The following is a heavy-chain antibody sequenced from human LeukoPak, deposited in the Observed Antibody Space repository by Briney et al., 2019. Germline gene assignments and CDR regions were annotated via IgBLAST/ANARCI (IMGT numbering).Heavy chain of an antibody. CDR3: ARDRRGEYYFDY. D-gene: IGHD3-10*01. Sequence: GGSLRLFCAASGFTFSTYAMNWVRQAPGKGLEWVSGISGSGDSTYSADSVKGQFTISRDNSKNTLYLQMNSLRADDTAVYYCARDRRGEYYFDYWGQGTLVTVSS. J-gene: IGHJ4*02. CDR2: ISGSGDST. CDR1: GFTFSTYA. V-gene: IGHV3-23*01.